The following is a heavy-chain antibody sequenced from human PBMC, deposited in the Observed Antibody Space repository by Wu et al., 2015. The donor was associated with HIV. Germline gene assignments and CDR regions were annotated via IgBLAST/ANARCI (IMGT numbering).Heavy chain of an antibody. Sequence: QVQLVQSGAEVKKPGASVKVSCKVSGHTLTDLSLHWVRQAPGKGLEWMGKINPMVGAANYLQKFQDRVTITADVSTSTAYMELSSLRSEDTAMYYCARALGYNFGDAFDIWGQGTMVTVSS. D-gene: IGHD1-1*01. V-gene: IGHV1-69*11. CDR3: ARALGYNFGDAFDI. CDR2: INPMVGAA. J-gene: IGHJ3*02. CDR1: GHTLTDLS.